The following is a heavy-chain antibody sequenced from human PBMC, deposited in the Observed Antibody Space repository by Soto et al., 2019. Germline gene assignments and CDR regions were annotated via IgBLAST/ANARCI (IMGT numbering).Heavy chain of an antibody. J-gene: IGHJ4*02. CDR1: GFTFSSYG. D-gene: IGHD3-10*01. Sequence: VQLVESGGGMVQPGRSLRLSCAASGFTFSSYGMHWVRQAPGKGQEWVAVISYDGSNKYYADSVKGRFTISRDNSKNTLYLQMNSLRAEDTAVYYCAPWFGAFDYWGQGTLVTVSS. V-gene: IGHV3-30*03. CDR3: APWFGAFDY. CDR2: ISYDGSNK.